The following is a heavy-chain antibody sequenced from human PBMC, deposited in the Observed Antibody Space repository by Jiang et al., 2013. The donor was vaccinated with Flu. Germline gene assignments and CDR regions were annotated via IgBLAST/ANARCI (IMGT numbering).Heavy chain of an antibody. V-gene: IGHV4-39*07. Sequence: GLVKPSETLSLTCTVSGGSISSSSYYWGWIRQPPGKGLEWIGSIYYSGTTYYNPSLQSRVTMSVDTSKNQFSLKLSSVTAADTAVYYCVRDLGMTDFDFWGQGTLVTVSS. D-gene: IGHD1-14*01. CDR3: VRDLGMTDFDF. CDR2: IYYSGTT. CDR1: GGSISSSSYY. J-gene: IGHJ4*02.